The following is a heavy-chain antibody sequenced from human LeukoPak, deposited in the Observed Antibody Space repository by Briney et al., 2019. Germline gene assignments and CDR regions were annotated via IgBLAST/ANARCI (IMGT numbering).Heavy chain of an antibody. J-gene: IGHJ6*02. Sequence: GGSLRLSCAASGFTFSSYGMHWVRQAPGKGLEWVAVISYDGSNKYYADSVKGRFTISRDNSKNTLYLQMNSLRAEDTAVYYCAKDLDYYYYYGMEVGPRDHGHRLL. CDR1: GFTFSSYG. CDR3: AKDLDYYYYYGMEV. CDR2: ISYDGSNK. V-gene: IGHV3-30*18.